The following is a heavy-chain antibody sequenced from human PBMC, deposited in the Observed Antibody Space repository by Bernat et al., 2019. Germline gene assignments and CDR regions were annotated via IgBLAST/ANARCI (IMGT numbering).Heavy chain of an antibody. D-gene: IGHD3/OR15-3a*01. CDR1: GFTFSSYG. V-gene: IGHV3-33*01. CDR2: IWYDGSNK. Sequence: QVQLVESGGGVVQPGRSLRLSCAASGFTFSSYGMHWVRQAPGKGLEWVAVIWYDGSNKYYADSVKGRFTISRDNSKNTLYLQMNSLRAEDTAVYYCARGGELGILDCWGQGTLVTVSS. CDR3: ARGGELGILDC. J-gene: IGHJ4*02.